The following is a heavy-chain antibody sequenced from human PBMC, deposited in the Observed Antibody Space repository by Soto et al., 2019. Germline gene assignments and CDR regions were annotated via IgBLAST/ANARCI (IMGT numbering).Heavy chain of an antibody. Sequence: SETLSLTGTWSGGSISSYYWGWIRQPAGKGVEWIGRSYTRGSTNYNPALKSRVTMSGDTSKNQFSLKLRSVTDADTAVYYCERVIVGALRDWGQGTLVTVSS. J-gene: IGHJ4*02. CDR1: GGSISSYY. V-gene: IGHV4-4*07. CDR3: ERVIVGALRD. CDR2: SYTRGST. D-gene: IGHD1-26*01.